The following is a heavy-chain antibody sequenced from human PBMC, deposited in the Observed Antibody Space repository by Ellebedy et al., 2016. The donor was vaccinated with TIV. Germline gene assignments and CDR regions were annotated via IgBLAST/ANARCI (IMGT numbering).Heavy chain of an antibody. V-gene: IGHV4-39*01. CDR3: ARKAPGWGPLVPPDY. J-gene: IGHJ4*02. CDR2: IYYSGST. D-gene: IGHD1-26*01. Sequence: MPSETLSLTCTVSDGSISSSSYYWGWIRQPPGKGLEWSGSIYYSGSTYYNPSLKSRVTISVDTSKNQFSLKLSSVTAAETAVYYCARKAPGWGPLVPPDYWGQGTLVTVSS. CDR1: DGSISSSSYY.